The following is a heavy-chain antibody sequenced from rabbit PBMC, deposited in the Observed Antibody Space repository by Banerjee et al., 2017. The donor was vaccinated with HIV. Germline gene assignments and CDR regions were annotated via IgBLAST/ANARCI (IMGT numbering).Heavy chain of an antibody. D-gene: IGHD4-2*01. CDR3: ARGATYAAYGSTYFNL. Sequence: QSLEESGGDLVKPGASLTLTCTASGIDFSSYYYMYWVRQAPGKGLEWIACIYTGSSGSTYYASWAKGRFTISKTSSTTVTLQMTSLTAADTATYFCARGATYAAYGSTYFNLWGPGTLVTVS. V-gene: IGHV1S40*01. J-gene: IGHJ4*01. CDR1: GIDFSSYYY. CDR2: IYTGSSGST.